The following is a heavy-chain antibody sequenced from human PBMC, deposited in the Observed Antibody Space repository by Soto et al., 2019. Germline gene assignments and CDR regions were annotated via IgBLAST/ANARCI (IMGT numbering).Heavy chain of an antibody. D-gene: IGHD3-10*01. J-gene: IGHJ4*02. V-gene: IGHV2-5*02. CDR3: AHSSRGVWFGELWDY. CDR1: GFSLSTSGVG. Sequence: QITLKESGPPLVKPTQTLTLTCTFSGFSLSTSGVGVGWIRQPPGKALEWLALIYWDDDKRYSPSLKSRLTITKDTSKNQVVLTMTNMDPVDTATYYCAHSSRGVWFGELWDYWGQGTLVTVSS. CDR2: IYWDDDK.